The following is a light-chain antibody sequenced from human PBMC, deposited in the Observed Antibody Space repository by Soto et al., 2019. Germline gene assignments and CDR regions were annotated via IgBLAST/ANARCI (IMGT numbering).Light chain of an antibody. V-gene: IGKV3-20*01. CDR1: QSVSSY. CDR3: QQYENSPIT. CDR2: WAS. J-gene: IGKJ5*01. Sequence: DIVLTQSPATLSLSPWERATLSCRASQSVSSYLVWHQQKPGQAPRLRIEWASSRATGIPDRGSGTGSETDFTLTINRLEPEDVAVDYCQQYENSPITFGQGTRLEIK.